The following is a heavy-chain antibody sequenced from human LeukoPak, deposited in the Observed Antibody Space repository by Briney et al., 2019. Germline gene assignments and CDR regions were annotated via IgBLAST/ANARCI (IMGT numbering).Heavy chain of an antibody. D-gene: IGHD3-16*02. CDR1: GGSVSSSSYY. CDR3: ARLKSKSFFDY. J-gene: IGHJ4*02. CDR2: IFYSGIT. V-gene: IGHV4-39*01. Sequence: SETLSLTCTVSGGSVSSSSYYWGWIRQPPGKGLEWIGNIFYSGITCYNPSLKSRVSISVDTSNNQFSLRLSSVTATDTAAYYCARLKSKSFFDYWGQGTLVTVSS.